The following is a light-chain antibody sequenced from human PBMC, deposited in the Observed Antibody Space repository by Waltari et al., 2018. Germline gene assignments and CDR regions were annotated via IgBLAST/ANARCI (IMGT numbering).Light chain of an antibody. CDR1: QSISSW. Sequence: DIQMTKPPSTLSASVGDRVTITCRASQSISSWLAWYQQKPGKAPKLLIYKASSLESGVPSRFSGSGSGTEFTLTISSLQPDDFATYYCQQYNSYPWTFGQGTKVEIK. V-gene: IGKV1-5*03. CDR3: QQYNSYPWT. CDR2: KAS. J-gene: IGKJ1*01.